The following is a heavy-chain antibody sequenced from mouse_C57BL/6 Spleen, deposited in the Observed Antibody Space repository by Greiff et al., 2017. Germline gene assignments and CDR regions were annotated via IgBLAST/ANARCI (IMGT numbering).Heavy chain of an antibody. V-gene: IGHV1-64*01. D-gene: IGHD2-2*01. Sequence: QVQLQQPGAELVKPGASVKLSCKASGYTFTSYWMHWVKQRPGQGLEWIGMIHPNSGSTNYNEKFKSKATLTVDKSSSTAYMQLSSLTSEDSAVYYCASSGGYGYYFDYWGQGTTLTVSS. J-gene: IGHJ2*01. CDR3: ASSGGYGYYFDY. CDR2: IHPNSGST. CDR1: GYTFTSYW.